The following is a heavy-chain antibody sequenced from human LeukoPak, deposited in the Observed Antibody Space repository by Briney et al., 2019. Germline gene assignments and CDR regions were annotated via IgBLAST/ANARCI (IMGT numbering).Heavy chain of an antibody. CDR3: AGGITIFGVVMV. CDR1: GDSVSNDNFY. CDR2: IYYSGSA. Sequence: SETLSLTCTVSGDSVSNDNFYWGWIRQPPGKGLEWIGSIYYSGSAYYNPSLNSRVTISGDTSKNQFSLKLNSVTAADTAVYYCAGGITIFGVVMVWGQGTLVTASS. J-gene: IGHJ4*02. V-gene: IGHV4-39*01. D-gene: IGHD3-3*01.